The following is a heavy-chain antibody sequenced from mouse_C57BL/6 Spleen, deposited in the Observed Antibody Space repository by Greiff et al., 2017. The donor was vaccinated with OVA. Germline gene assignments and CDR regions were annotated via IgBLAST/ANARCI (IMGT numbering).Heavy chain of an antibody. CDR1: GYTFTDYY. CDR3: APNWDRYWYFDV. J-gene: IGHJ1*03. Sequence: VQLQQSGPELVKPGASVKISCKASGYTFTDYYMNWVKQSHGKSLEWIGDINPNNGGTSYNQKFKGKATLTVDKSSSTAYMELRSLTSEDSAVYYCAPNWDRYWYFDVWGTGTTVTVSS. D-gene: IGHD4-1*02. V-gene: IGHV1-26*01. CDR2: INPNNGGT.